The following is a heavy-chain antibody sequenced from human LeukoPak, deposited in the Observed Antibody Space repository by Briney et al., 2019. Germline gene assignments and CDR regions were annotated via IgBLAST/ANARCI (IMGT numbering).Heavy chain of an antibody. CDR1: GYPFTSYW. V-gene: IGHV5-51*01. D-gene: IGHD4-11*01. J-gene: IGHJ6*02. CDR3: ARQSPVTTYGGMDV. Sequence: GGSLKISFQGSGYPFTSYWIGWVRPMPGKGLEWMGIIYPGDSDTTYSPSFQGQVTISADKSISTAYLQWSSLKASDTAMYYCARQSPVTTYGGMDVWGQGTTVTVSS. CDR2: IYPGDSDT.